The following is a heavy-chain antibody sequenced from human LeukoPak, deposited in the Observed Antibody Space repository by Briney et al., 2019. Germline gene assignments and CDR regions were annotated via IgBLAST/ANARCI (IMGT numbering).Heavy chain of an antibody. CDR2: ISGGGDDT. CDR3: VKEMGSVDTAMVSLSRLGY. D-gene: IGHD5-18*01. Sequence: GGSLRLSRTASGFTFSSYAMSWVRQAPGKGLEWVSAISGGGDDTYYADSVKGRFTISRDNSKNTLYLQMNSLRVEDTAIYYCVKEMGSVDTAMVSLSRLGYWGQGTLVTVSS. J-gene: IGHJ4*02. V-gene: IGHV3-23*01. CDR1: GFTFSSYA.